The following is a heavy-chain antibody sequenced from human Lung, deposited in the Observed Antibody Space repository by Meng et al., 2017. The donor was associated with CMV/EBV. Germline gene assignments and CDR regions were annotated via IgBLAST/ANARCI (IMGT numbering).Heavy chain of an antibody. V-gene: IGHV3-74*01. CDR2: IDSDGSST. D-gene: IGHD2-21*01. CDR3: TRDGDYCGATHY. Sequence: GESLKIPCAASGFTFSSYWLHWVRQAPGKGLEWVSRIDSDGSSTTYAESVKGRFAITRDDAKNTLFLQMISLGAEDTAVDYCTRDGDYCGATHYWGQGSLVTGSS. CDR1: GFTFSSYW. J-gene: IGHJ4*02.